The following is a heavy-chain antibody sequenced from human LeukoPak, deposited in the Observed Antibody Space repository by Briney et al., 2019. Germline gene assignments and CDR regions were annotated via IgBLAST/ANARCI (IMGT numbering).Heavy chain of an antibody. Sequence: SETLSLTCTVSGGSISSSSYYWGWIRQPPGKGLEWIGSIYYSGSTYYNPSLKSRVTISVDTSKNQFSLKLSSVTAADTAVYYCARLGYDFWSLDDYWGQGTLVTVSS. CDR1: GGSISSSSYY. CDR2: IYYSGST. D-gene: IGHD3-3*01. CDR3: ARLGYDFWSLDDY. J-gene: IGHJ4*02. V-gene: IGHV4-39*01.